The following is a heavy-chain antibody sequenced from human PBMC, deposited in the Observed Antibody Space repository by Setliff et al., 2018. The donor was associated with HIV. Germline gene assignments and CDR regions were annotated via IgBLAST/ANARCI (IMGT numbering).Heavy chain of an antibody. CDR1: GSGYSTFD. CDR2: VSPDGYEK. J-gene: IGHJ3*01. CDR3: AKPTSGTYPRAFDL. D-gene: IGHD1-26*01. V-gene: IGHV3-33*06. Sequence: PGGSLRLSCAAFGSGYSTFDMDWVRQTPTKGLEWVADVSPDGYEKRYADFVKGRFTVSRDNSKNILFPQMDSLGVEDTGIYYCAKPTSGTYPRAFDLWGRGTVVTVSS.